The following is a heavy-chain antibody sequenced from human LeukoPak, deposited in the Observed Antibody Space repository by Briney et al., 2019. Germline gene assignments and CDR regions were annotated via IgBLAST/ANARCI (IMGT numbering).Heavy chain of an antibody. V-gene: IGHV3-23*01. CDR3: AKGNYCSGGSCRWGYFDY. J-gene: IGHJ4*02. CDR2: ISGSGGST. CDR1: GFTFSSYA. D-gene: IGHD2-15*01. Sequence: GGSLRLSCAASGFTFSSYAMSWVRQAPGKGLEWVSAISGSGGSTYYADSVKGRFTISRDNSKNTLYLQMNSLRAEDTAVYYCAKGNYCSGGSCRWGYFDYWGQGTLVTVS.